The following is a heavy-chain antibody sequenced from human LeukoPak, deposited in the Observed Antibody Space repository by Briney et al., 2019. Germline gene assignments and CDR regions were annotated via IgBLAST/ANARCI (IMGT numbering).Heavy chain of an antibody. J-gene: IGHJ3*02. Sequence: KTGESLKISCKGSGYSFTSYWIGWVRQLPGKGLEWMGIIYPGDSDTRYSPSFQGQVTISADKSISTAYLQWSSLKASDTAMYYCASAKLSSGRDDAFDIWGQGTMVTVSS. CDR1: GYSFTSYW. CDR3: ASAKLSSGRDDAFDI. V-gene: IGHV5-51*01. D-gene: IGHD3-16*01. CDR2: IYPGDSDT.